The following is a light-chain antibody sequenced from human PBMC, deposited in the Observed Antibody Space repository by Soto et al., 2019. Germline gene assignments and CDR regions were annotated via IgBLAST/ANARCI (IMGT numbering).Light chain of an antibody. CDR3: AAWDYSLRGWV. CDR2: RDS. J-gene: IGLJ3*02. V-gene: IGLV1-47*01. CDR1: SSSIGSNY. Sequence: QSVLTQPPSASGTPGQRVTISCSESSSSIGSNYIYWYQQLPGTAPKLLIYRDSQRPSGGPNRFAGSKSGTSASLAIRGLRSEDDADYYSAAWDYSLRGWVFGEGTKRTVL.